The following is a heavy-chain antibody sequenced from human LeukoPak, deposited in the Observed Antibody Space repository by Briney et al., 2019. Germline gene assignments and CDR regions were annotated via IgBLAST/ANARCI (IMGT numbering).Heavy chain of an antibody. D-gene: IGHD3-22*01. V-gene: IGHV3-21*01. CDR2: ISSSSGYI. CDR3: ARPSDSSGYYYSY. J-gene: IGHJ4*02. CDR1: GFTFSSYS. Sequence: GGSLRLSCAASGFTFSSYSMNWVRQAPGKGLDWASSISSSSGYIYYADSVKGRFTISRDNAKNSLYLQMNSLRAEDTAVYYCARPSDSSGYYYSYWGQGTLVTVSS.